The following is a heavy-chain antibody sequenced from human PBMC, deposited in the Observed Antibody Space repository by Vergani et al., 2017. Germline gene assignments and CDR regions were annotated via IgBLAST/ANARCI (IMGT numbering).Heavy chain of an antibody. CDR3: TTASGLYYLHGEYFQY. V-gene: IGHV3-23*01. D-gene: IGHD3-10*01. CDR2: ISSGGGDI. CDR1: GFTFDTYT. J-gene: IGHJ1*01. Sequence: EVQLLESGGGLVQPGGSRRLSCAGAGFTFDTYTMAYVRQAPGKGLEWVATISSGGGDIFSADSVKGRFTISRDNSKNTLFLQMNSLKDEDTAVYYCTTASGLYYLHGEYFQYWGRGTLVSVSS.